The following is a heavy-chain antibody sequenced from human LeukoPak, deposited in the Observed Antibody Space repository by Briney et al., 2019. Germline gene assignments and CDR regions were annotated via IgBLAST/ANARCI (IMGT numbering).Heavy chain of an antibody. V-gene: IGHV3-53*01. CDR3: AALARYY. CDR1: GFIVSSNY. CDR2: IHNDGST. J-gene: IGHJ4*02. D-gene: IGHD6-6*01. Sequence: GGSLRLSCAASGFIVSSNYMTWVRQAPGKGLEWVSVIHNDGSTYYAESVKGRFTISRDNSKNTLYLQMNSLRVEDTAVYYCAALARYYWGQGTLVTVSS.